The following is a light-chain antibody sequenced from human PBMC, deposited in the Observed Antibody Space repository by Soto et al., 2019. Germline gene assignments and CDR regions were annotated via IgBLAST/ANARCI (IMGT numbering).Light chain of an antibody. V-gene: IGKV1-39*01. Sequence: DVQMTQSPSSLSASVGDRVTITCRASQSVSIYLNWYQQKPGNAPRLLIAAASSLRSGVPSRSSGSGSGTDFTLTISSLQPEDFATYYCQQSYSIPWTFGQGTKVDIK. CDR1: QSVSIY. J-gene: IGKJ1*01. CDR2: AAS. CDR3: QQSYSIPWT.